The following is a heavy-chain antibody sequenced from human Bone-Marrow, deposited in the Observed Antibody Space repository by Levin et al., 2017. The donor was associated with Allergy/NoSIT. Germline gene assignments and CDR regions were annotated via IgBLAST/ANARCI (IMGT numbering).Heavy chain of an antibody. D-gene: IGHD4-17*01. CDR2: ISSSSSYI. V-gene: IGHV3-21*01. CDR1: GFTFSSYS. CDR3: ARVGITVTTVGGDAFDS. Sequence: GESLKISCAASGFTFSSYSMNWVRQAPGKGLEWVSSISSSSSYIYYADSVKGRFTIFRDNAKNSLYLQMNSLRAEDTAVYYGARVGITVTTVGGDAFDSWGQGTMVTVSS. J-gene: IGHJ3*02.